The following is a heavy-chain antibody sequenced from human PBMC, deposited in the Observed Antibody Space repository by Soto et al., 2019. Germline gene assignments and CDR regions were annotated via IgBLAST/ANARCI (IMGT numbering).Heavy chain of an antibody. V-gene: IGHV3-30-3*01. J-gene: IGHJ4*02. CDR1: GFTFSSYA. D-gene: IGHD3-16*01. CDR2: ISYDGSNK. CDR3: ARVMRPRFLSGAPFDY. Sequence: GGSLRLSCAASGFTFSSYAMHWVRQAPGKGLEWVAVISYDGSNKYYADSVKGRFTISRDNSKNTLYLQMNSLRAEDTAVYYCARVMRPRFLSGAPFDYWGQGTLVTVSS.